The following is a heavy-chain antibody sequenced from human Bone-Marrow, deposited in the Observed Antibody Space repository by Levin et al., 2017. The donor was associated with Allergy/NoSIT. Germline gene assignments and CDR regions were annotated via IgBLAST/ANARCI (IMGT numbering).Heavy chain of an antibody. Sequence: GGSLRLSCVASGFSVSRNYMSWVRQAPGKGLEWVSVIYTTGTTDSADSVKGRFTISRDNSKNTLYLHMNSLRADDTAVYYCARGPRSTTMTLASFDIWGQGTMVTVSS. CDR1: GFSVSRNY. D-gene: IGHD3-22*01. V-gene: IGHV3-53*01. CDR3: ARGPRSTTMTLASFDI. CDR2: IYTTGTT. J-gene: IGHJ3*02.